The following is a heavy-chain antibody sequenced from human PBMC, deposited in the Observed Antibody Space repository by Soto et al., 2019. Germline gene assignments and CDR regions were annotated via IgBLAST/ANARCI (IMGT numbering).Heavy chain of an antibody. J-gene: IGHJ4*02. V-gene: IGHV1-46*01. CDR3: ARELPRIAATGPFDY. CDR2: INPSGGST. CDR1: GYTFTSYY. D-gene: IGHD6-13*01. Sequence: ASVKVSCKASGYTFTSYYMHWVRQAPGQGLEWMGIINPSGGSTSYAQKFQGRVTMTRDTSTSTVYMELSSLRSEDTAVYYCARELPRIAATGPFDYWGQGTLVTVSS.